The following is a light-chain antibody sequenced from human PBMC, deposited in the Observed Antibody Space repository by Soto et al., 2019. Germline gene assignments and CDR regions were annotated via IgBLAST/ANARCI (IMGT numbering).Light chain of an antibody. CDR2: GAS. CDR3: QQYGSSRT. J-gene: IGKJ1*01. V-gene: IGKV3-20*01. Sequence: IVLTQSPGTLSLSPGERATLSCRASQSFSATYLAWYQQKPGQAPRLLIYGASSRATSIPDRFSGSGSGTDFTLTISRLEPEDFAVYYCQQYGSSRTFGQGTKVEIK. CDR1: QSFSATY.